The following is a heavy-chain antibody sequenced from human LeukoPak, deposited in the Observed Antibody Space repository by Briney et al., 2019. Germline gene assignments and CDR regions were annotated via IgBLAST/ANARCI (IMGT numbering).Heavy chain of an antibody. J-gene: IGHJ5*02. CDR2: MSPKSGNT. CDR1: GYTFTSYD. CDR3: ARGGYCSSTSCYFWFDP. V-gene: IGHV1-8*01. Sequence: ASVKVSCKASGYTFTSYDINWVRQATGHGFEWMGWMSPKSGNTGYAQNFQGRVTMTRDTSISTAYMELSSLRSEDTAVYYCARGGYCSSTSCYFWFDPWGQGTLVTVSS. D-gene: IGHD2-2*01.